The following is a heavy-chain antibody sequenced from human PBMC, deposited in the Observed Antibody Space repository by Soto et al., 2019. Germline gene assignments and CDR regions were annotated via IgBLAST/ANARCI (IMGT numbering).Heavy chain of an antibody. Sequence: GASVKVSCKASGYTFTSYGISWVRQAPGQGLEWMGWISAYNGNTNYAQKLQGRVTMTTDTSTSTAYMELRSLRSDDTAVYYCARDDCSGGSCGYYYYYYMDVWGKGTTVTVS. CDR3: ARDDCSGGSCGYYYYYYMDV. CDR2: ISAYNGNT. CDR1: GYTFTSYG. V-gene: IGHV1-18*01. D-gene: IGHD2-15*01. J-gene: IGHJ6*03.